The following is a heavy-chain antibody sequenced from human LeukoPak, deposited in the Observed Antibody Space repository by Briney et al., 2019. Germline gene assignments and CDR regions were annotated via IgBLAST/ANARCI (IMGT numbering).Heavy chain of an antibody. CDR1: GFTFRTYG. CDR2: IRFDELDR. J-gene: IGHJ6*03. V-gene: IGHV3-30*02. CDR3: ATPHCSDDSCLSPYYYYLDV. Sequence: PGRSLRLSCAAFGFTFRTYGMHWVRQAPGKGLEWVSFIRFDELDRYYADSVKGRFFISRDNSRSTLFLQMNSLSAEDTAFYYCATPHCSDDSCLSPYYYYLDVWGKGTTVTVSS. D-gene: IGHD2-15*01.